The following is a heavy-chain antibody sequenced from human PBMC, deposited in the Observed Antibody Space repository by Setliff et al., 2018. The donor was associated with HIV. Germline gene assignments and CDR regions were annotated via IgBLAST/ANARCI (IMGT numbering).Heavy chain of an antibody. CDR2: IYHSGST. CDR3: ARSAYDSSGLPY. V-gene: IGHV4-38-2*02. D-gene: IGHD3-22*01. Sequence: SETLSLTCTVSGDFLSSDYYWGWIRQSPGKGLEWIGTIYHSGSTYYNPSLKSRVTISVDTSKNQFSLNLSSVTAADTAVYYCARSAYDSSGLPYWGQGTLVTVSS. J-gene: IGHJ4*02. CDR1: GDFLSSDYY.